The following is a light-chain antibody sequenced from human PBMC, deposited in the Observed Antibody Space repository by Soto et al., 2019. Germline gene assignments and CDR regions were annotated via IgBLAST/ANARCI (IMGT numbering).Light chain of an antibody. CDR1: QSVRHY. V-gene: IGKV1-5*01. CDR3: QHYNSYSLT. Sequence: EIQMTQSPPTLSASVGERVTITCRASQSVRHYLAWYQQKPGKAPKLLIYGASTLATEIPARFSGSGSGTEFTLTISSLQPDDFGTYFCQHYNSYSLTFGQGTKVEIK. CDR2: GAS. J-gene: IGKJ1*01.